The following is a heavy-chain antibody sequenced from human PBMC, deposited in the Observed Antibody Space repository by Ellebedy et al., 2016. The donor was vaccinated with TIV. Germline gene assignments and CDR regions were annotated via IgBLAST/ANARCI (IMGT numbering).Heavy chain of an antibody. J-gene: IGHJ4*02. CDR1: GFSLSDDY. CDR2: ISNSGSLV. Sequence: GESLKISCAASGFSLSDDYMSWIRQPPGKGLEWVSYISNSGSLVYYSDSVKGRFTISRDNAKNSLYLQMNSLRDEDTAVYYCACLSDYFDYWGQGTLVTVSS. CDR3: ACLSDYFDY. D-gene: IGHD3-16*01. V-gene: IGHV3-11*04.